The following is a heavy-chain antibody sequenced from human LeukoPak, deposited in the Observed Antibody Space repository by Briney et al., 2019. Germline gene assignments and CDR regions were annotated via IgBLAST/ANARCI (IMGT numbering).Heavy chain of an antibody. Sequence: PGEGSRKGSGGTLRRYAIRRGGTGPGQGPEWMGGIIPIFGTANYAQKFQGRVTITTDESTSTAYMELSSLRSEDTAVYYCASGESSSWYRFVYWGQGTLVTVSS. CDR2: IIPIFGTA. V-gene: IGHV1-69*05. CDR3: ASGESSSWYRFVY. D-gene: IGHD6-13*01. J-gene: IGHJ4*02. CDR1: GGTLRRYA.